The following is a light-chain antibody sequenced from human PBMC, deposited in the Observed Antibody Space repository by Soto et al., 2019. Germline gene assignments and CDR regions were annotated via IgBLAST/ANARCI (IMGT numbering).Light chain of an antibody. Sequence: ETVLTQSPGTLSLSPGERATLSCRASQSVTSNYLAWYQQKPGQAPRLLIYVASRRATGIPDRFSGSGSGTDFTLTSSRLEPEDFAVYYCQQYGSSPPITFGQGTRLDIK. J-gene: IGKJ5*01. CDR3: QQYGSSPPIT. CDR1: QSVTSNY. V-gene: IGKV3-20*01. CDR2: VAS.